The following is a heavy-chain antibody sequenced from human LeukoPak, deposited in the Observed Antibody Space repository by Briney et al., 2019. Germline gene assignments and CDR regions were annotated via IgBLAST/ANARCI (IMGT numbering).Heavy chain of an antibody. Sequence: ASVKVSCKASGGTFSSYAISWVRQAPGQGLEWMGRIIPILGIANYAQKFQGRVTITADKSTSTAYMELSSLRSEDTAVYYCARGAIFGVTPRGYGMDVWGQGTTVTVSS. D-gene: IGHD3-3*01. CDR1: GGTFSSYA. J-gene: IGHJ6*02. V-gene: IGHV1-69*04. CDR2: IIPILGIA. CDR3: ARGAIFGVTPRGYGMDV.